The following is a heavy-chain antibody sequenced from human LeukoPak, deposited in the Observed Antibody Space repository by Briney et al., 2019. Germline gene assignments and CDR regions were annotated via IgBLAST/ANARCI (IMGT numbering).Heavy chain of an antibody. Sequence: SETLPLTCTVSGGSISSSSYYWGWTRQPPGKGLEWIGSIYYSGSTYYNPSLKSRVTISVDTSKNQFSLKLSSVTAADTAVYYCARYSSSSENYFDYWGQGTLVTVSS. CDR3: ARYSSSSENYFDY. CDR2: IYYSGST. D-gene: IGHD6-6*01. J-gene: IGHJ4*02. CDR1: GGSISSSSYY. V-gene: IGHV4-39*01.